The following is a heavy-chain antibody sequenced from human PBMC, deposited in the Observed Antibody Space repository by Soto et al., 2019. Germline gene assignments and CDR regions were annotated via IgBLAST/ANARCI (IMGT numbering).Heavy chain of an antibody. V-gene: IGHV1-69*02. CDR2: IIPILGIA. J-gene: IGHJ6*02. CDR3: ARLGGYCSSTNCYGYYGMDV. Sequence: GASVKVSCKASGGTFSSYTISWVRQAPGQGLEWMGRIIPILGIANYAQKFQGRVTITADKSTSTAYMELSSLRSEDTAVYYCARLGGYCSSTNCYGYYGMDVWGQGTTVTSP. CDR1: GGTFSSYT. D-gene: IGHD2-2*01.